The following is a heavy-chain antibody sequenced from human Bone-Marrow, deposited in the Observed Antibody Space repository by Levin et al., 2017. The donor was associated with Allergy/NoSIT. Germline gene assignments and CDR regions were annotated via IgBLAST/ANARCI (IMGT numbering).Heavy chain of an antibody. CDR3: AREVYGDLFTHFDY. CDR1: GFTFSSYS. V-gene: IGHV3-21*01. D-gene: IGHD4-17*01. Sequence: GGSLRLSCAASGFTFSSYSMNWVRQAPGKGLEWVSSISSSSSYIYYADSVKGRFTISRDNAKNSLYLQMNSLRAEDTAVYYCAREVYGDLFTHFDYWGQGTLVTVSS. CDR2: ISSSSSYI. J-gene: IGHJ4*02.